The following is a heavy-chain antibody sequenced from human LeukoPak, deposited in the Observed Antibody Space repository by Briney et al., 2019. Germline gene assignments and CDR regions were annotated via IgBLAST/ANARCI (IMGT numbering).Heavy chain of an antibody. V-gene: IGHV4-30-4*02. D-gene: IGHD4-17*01. CDR2: IYYSGST. CDR3: ARLGDYGNPFFDY. Sequence: PSETLSLTCTVSGGSISSGDYYWSWIRRPPGKGLEWIGYIYYSGSTYYNPSLKSRVTISVDTSKNQFSLKLSSVTAADTAVYYCARLGDYGNPFFDYWGQGTLVTVSS. CDR1: GGSISSGDYY. J-gene: IGHJ4*02.